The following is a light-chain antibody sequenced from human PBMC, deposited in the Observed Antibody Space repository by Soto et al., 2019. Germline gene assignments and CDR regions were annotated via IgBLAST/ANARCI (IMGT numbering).Light chain of an antibody. Sequence: IVLTQSPGTLSLSPGERATLACRASQSVRSNYLAWYKQKPGQAPRLLIYGASSRATGIPDRFSGSGSGTEFTLTISRLEPEDLEMYYCQQYHTSPLMFGQGTKVDIK. CDR3: QQYHTSPLM. J-gene: IGKJ1*01. CDR1: QSVRSNY. CDR2: GAS. V-gene: IGKV3-20*01.